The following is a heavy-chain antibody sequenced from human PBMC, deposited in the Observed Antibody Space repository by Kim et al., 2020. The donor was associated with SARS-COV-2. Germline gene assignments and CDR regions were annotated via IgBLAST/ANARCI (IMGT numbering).Heavy chain of an antibody. V-gene: IGHV1-69*13. J-gene: IGHJ4*02. CDR2: IIPIFGTA. Sequence: SVKVSCKASGGTFSSYAISWVRQAPGQGLEWMGGIIPIFGTANYAQKFQGRVTITADESTSTAYMELSSLRSEDTAVYYCARGRPLEMYFDYWGQGTLVTVSS. CDR1: GGTFSSYA. CDR3: ARGRPLEMYFDY.